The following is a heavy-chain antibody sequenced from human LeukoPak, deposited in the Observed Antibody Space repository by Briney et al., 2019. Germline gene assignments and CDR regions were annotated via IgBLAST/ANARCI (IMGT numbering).Heavy chain of an antibody. D-gene: IGHD5-18*01. Sequence: GGSLRLSCAASGFTFGTFAMTWVRQAPGKGLEWFSTVSDSGDVTYSADSVKGRFTISRDNSGNTLFLRMVSLRAEDTAVYYCARYPSYSYSLDYWGPGTLVTVSS. CDR1: GFTFGTFA. J-gene: IGHJ4*02. CDR3: ARYPSYSYSLDY. CDR2: VSDSGDVT. V-gene: IGHV3-23*01.